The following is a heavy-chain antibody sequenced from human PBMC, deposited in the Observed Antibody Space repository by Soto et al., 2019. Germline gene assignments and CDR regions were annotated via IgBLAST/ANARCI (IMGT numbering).Heavy chain of an antibody. CDR2: VYHNGIM. CDR1: GYSISSGYY. Sequence: SETLSLTCSVSGYSISSGYYCGWVRQAPGKGLEWLGSVYHNGIMFHNPSFQSRVTISVDTSKNQFSLNLRSVTAADTAVYYCAKDDDHWTGSYRGRFDPWGRGTLVTVSS. J-gene: IGHJ5*02. CDR3: AKDDDHWTGSYRGRFDP. V-gene: IGHV4-38-2*02. D-gene: IGHD3-9*01.